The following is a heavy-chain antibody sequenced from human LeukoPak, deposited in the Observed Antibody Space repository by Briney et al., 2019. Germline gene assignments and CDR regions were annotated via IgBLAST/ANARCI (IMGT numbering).Heavy chain of an antibody. CDR3: AKARRLVIDY. CDR1: GFTFSSYG. V-gene: IGHV3-30*18. CDR2: ISYDGSNK. Sequence: GGSLRLSCAASGFTFSSYGMHWVRQAPGKGLEWVAVISYDGSNKYYADSVKGRFTISRDNSKNTLYLQMNSLRAEGTAVYYCAKARRLVIDYWGQGTLVTVSS. D-gene: IGHD3-22*01. J-gene: IGHJ4*02.